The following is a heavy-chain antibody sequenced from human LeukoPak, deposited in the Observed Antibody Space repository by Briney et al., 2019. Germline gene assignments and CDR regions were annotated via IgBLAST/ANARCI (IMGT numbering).Heavy chain of an antibody. CDR2: INPNDDTT. V-gene: IGHV1-46*01. CDR3: AKRAFYGDVDY. J-gene: IGHJ4*02. Sequence: ASVKVSCEASGYTFTNYYMYWVRQAPGQGLEWMGVINPNDDTTYYARRFQGRITMTRDTSTSTVYVELSSLRSEDTAVYYCAKRAFYGDVDYWGQGTLVTVSS. D-gene: IGHD4-17*01. CDR1: GYTFTNYY.